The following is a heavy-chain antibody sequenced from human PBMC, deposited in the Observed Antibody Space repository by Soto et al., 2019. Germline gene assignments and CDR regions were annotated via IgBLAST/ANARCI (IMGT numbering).Heavy chain of an antibody. J-gene: IGHJ4*02. CDR3: AKSNSAYALLDY. D-gene: IGHD5-12*01. CDR2: ISYDGTNK. Sequence: GWCLRLSCAASGYTFGDSAMDGSRQAPGKGLEWVTVISYDGTNKYYADSVTGRFTISRSNSKNTLYLQMNSLRPEDTAVYYSAKSNSAYALLDYWGQGIMVTVSS. CDR1: GYTFGDSA. V-gene: IGHV3-30-3*02.